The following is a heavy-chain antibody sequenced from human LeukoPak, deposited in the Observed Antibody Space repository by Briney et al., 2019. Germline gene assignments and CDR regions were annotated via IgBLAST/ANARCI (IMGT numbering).Heavy chain of an antibody. CDR1: GGTFSSYA. D-gene: IGHD3-10*01. V-gene: IGHV1-2*02. CDR3: ARSGTGDEWIGVDY. J-gene: IGHJ4*02. CDR2: INPDSGGT. Sequence: ASVKVSCKASGGTFSSYAISWVRQAPGQGLEWMGWINPDSGGTIYAQNFQGRVTMTRDTSISTAYMELSSLRSDDTAVYYCARSGTGDEWIGVDYWGQGTLVTVSS.